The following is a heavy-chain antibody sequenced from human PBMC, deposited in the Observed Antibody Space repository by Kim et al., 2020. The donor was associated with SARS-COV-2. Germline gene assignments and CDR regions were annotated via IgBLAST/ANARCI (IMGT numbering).Heavy chain of an antibody. J-gene: IGHJ6*02. CDR3: ARHALRSITMVRGVIGYGMDV. V-gene: IGHV4-39*01. CDR2: IYYSGST. D-gene: IGHD3-10*01. CDR1: GGSISSSSYY. Sequence: SETLSLTCTVSGGSISSSSYYWGWIRQPPGKGLEWIGSIYYSGSTYYNPSLKSRVTISVDTSKNQFSLKLSSVTAADTAVYYCARHALRSITMVRGVIGYGMDVWGQGTTGTVSS.